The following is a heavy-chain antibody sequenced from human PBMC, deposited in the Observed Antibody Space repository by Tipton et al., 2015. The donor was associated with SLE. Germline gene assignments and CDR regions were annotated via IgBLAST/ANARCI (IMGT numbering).Heavy chain of an antibody. CDR3: ARHDTNYGRNWFDP. CDR2: ITNNGNT. V-gene: IGHV4-34*01. CDR1: GGSFNGYY. J-gene: IGHJ5*02. D-gene: IGHD2-8*01. Sequence: TLSLTCAVYGGSFNGYYWSWIRQPPGKGPEWIGRITNNGNTYYIPSLQSRVTMSVDTSKNHFSLKLSSVTAADTAVYYCARHDTNYGRNWFDPWGQGTLVTVSS.